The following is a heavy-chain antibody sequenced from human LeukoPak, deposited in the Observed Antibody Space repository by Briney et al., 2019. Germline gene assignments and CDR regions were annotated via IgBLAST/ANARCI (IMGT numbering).Heavy chain of an antibody. CDR2: MSPHTGYA. J-gene: IGHJ5*02. CDR1: GYNFDRYG. V-gene: IGHV1-8*03. Sequence: VASVKVSCKGSGYNFDRYGVNWVRQAPGQGLEWMGWMSPHTGYAGYAQKFQGRVTITTNTSISTAYMELSSLTSEDTAVYYCSRGGAGQLVYPWGQGTLVTVSS. CDR3: SRGGAGQLVYP. D-gene: IGHD6-6*01.